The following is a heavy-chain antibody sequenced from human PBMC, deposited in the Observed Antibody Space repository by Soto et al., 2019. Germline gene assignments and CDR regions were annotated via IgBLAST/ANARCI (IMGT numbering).Heavy chain of an antibody. CDR2: IYYSGST. Sequence: SETLSLTCTVSGGSISGYYWSWIRQPPGKGLEWIGYIYYSGSTNYNPSLKSRVTISVDTSKNQFSLKLSSVTAADTAVYYCARMPFRIVRGVSSGYYYYGMDVWGQGTTVTVSS. CDR3: ARMPFRIVRGVSSGYYYYGMDV. J-gene: IGHJ6*02. CDR1: GGSISGYY. D-gene: IGHD3-10*01. V-gene: IGHV4-59*12.